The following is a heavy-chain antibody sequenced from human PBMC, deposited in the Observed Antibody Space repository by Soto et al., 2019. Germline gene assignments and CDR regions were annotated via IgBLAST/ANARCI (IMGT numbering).Heavy chain of an antibody. CDR3: AHSILYETTVTTYFDY. Sequence: QITLKESGPPLVKPTQTLTLTCTFSGFSLSTSGVGVGWIRQPPGKALEWLALIYWDDDKRYSPSLKSRLTITNDTSKNQVVLTMTNMDPVDTATYYCAHSILYETTVTTYFDYWGQGTLVTVSS. V-gene: IGHV2-5*02. CDR2: IYWDDDK. J-gene: IGHJ4*02. D-gene: IGHD4-17*01. CDR1: GFSLSTSGVG.